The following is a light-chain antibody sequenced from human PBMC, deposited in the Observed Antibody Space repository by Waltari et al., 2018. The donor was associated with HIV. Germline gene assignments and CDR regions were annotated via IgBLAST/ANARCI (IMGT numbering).Light chain of an antibody. Sequence: EILLTKSPATLSLSPGERATLSCRASQSVSSYLGWYQQKPGQAPRLLIYDASNRATGIPARFSGSGSGTDFTLTISSLEPEDFAVYYCQQRSNWPLTFGGGTKVEIK. CDR1: QSVSSY. J-gene: IGKJ4*01. CDR3: QQRSNWPLT. CDR2: DAS. V-gene: IGKV3-11*01.